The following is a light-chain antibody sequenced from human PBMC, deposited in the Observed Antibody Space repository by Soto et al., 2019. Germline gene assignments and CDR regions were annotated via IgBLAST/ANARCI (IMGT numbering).Light chain of an antibody. Sequence: EIVLTQSPGTLSLSPGERATLSCRASQSVSSSFLAWYQQKPGQAPRLLIYGASSRATGIPDRFSGSGSGTDFTLTIRRLEPEDCAVYYGQQYVRSPYTVGKGNKLEIK. V-gene: IGKV3-20*01. CDR3: QQYVRSPYT. CDR2: GAS. J-gene: IGKJ2*01. CDR1: QSVSSSF.